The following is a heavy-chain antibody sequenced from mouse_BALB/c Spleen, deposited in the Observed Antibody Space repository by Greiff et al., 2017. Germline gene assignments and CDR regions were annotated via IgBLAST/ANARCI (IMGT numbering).Heavy chain of an antibody. D-gene: IGHD1-1*01. Sequence: QVQLKESGAELAKPGASVKMSCKASGYTFTSYWMHWVKQRPGQGLEWIGYINPSTGYTEYNQKFKDKATLTADKSSSTAYMQLSSLTSEDSAVYYCARRDGSSYVYWGQGTTLTVSS. CDR3: ARRDGSSYVY. CDR2: INPSTGYT. J-gene: IGHJ2*01. V-gene: IGHV1-7*01. CDR1: GYTFTSYW.